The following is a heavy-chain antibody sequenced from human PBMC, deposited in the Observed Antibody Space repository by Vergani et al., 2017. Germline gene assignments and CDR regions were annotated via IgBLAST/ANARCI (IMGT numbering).Heavy chain of an antibody. CDR3: VRVFYNDYGDYTSPHGDV. CDR1: GGTFSSYA. J-gene: IGHJ6*02. Sequence: QVQLVQSGAEVKKPGSSVKVSCKASGGTFSSYAISWVRQAPGQGLEWMGGIIPIFGTTNYAQKFQGRVTITADESTSTAHMELSSLRSEDTAVYYCVRVFYNDYGDYTSPHGDVWGQGTTVTVSS. CDR2: IIPIFGTT. D-gene: IGHD4-17*01. V-gene: IGHV1-69*01.